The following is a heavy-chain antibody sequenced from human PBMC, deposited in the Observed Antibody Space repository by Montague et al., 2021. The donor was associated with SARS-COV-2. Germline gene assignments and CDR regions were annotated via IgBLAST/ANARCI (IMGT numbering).Heavy chain of an antibody. Sequence: SETLSLTCTVSGDSTSCPNCYWGWIRQPPGKGLDWIGTIYNSGTTXYXXXXKXRLTISIDTSKNQFSLKLSPVTAADTAVYYCARHRNYGDHSLDNWFHPWGQGTLVTVSS. CDR1: GDSTSCPNCY. CDR2: IYNSGTT. J-gene: IGHJ5*02. CDR3: ARHRNYGDHSLDNWFHP. V-gene: IGHV4-39*01. D-gene: IGHD4-17*01.